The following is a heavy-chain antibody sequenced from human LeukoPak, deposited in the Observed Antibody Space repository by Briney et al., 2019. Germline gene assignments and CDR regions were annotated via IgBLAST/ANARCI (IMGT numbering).Heavy chain of an antibody. CDR1: CRSISSNY. CDR3: MRRRIHGYNFDL. J-gene: IGHJ4*02. CDR2: VFSSGST. V-gene: IGHV4-59*01. Sequence: PSETLSLTCTVSCRSISSNYGRSIRQPPGKGLEWIGYVFSSGSTTYNPSLKSRVTISVDTSKNQFSLELRSVTAADSAMYYCMRRRIHGYNFDLWGQGTLVTVSS. D-gene: IGHD5-24*01.